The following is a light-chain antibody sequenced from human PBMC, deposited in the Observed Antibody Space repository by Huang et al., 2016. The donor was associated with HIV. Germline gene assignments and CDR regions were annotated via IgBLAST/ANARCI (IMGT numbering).Light chain of an antibody. J-gene: IGKJ1*01. CDR3: QQYGSSPGT. CDR1: QSVSSSY. V-gene: IGKV3-20*01. CDR2: GAS. Sequence: ENVLTQSPGTLSLSPGERATLSCRASQSVSSSYLAWYQQKPGQAPRLLINGASSRATGIPDRFSGSGSGTDFTLTISRLEPEDFAVYYCQQYGSSPGTFGQGTKVEIK.